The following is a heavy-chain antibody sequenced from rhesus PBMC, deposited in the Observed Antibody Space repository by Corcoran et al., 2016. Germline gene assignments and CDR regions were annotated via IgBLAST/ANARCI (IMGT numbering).Heavy chain of an antibody. CDR2: IDGGSGST. CDR1: GYSISSGYG. CDR3: ARGDYGNLRAFDY. D-gene: IGHD4-35*01. J-gene: IGHJ4*01. Sequence: QVQLQESGPGLVKPSETLSLTCAVSGYSISSGYGWGWIRQPPGKGLEWIGQIDGGSGSTYYNPSPKSRVTVSQDTSQNQFSLKLSSVTAADTAVYYCARGDYGNLRAFDYWGQGVLVTVSS. V-gene: IGHV4-127*01.